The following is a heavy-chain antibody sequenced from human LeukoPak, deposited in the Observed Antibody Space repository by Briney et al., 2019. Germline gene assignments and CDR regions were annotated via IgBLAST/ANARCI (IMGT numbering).Heavy chain of an antibody. V-gene: IGHV1-69*04. CDR1: GGTFSSYA. CDR2: IIPILGIA. Sequence: SVKVSCKASGGTFSSYAISWVRQAPGQGLEWMGRIIPILGIANYAQKFQGRVTITADKSTSTAYMELSSLRSEDTAVYYCARDGDIVAPLNWFDLWGQGTLVTVSS. D-gene: IGHD5-12*01. CDR3: ARDGDIVAPLNWFDL. J-gene: IGHJ5*02.